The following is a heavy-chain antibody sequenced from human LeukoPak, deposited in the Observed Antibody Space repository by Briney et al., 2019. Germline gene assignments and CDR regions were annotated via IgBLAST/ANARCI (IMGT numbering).Heavy chain of an antibody. J-gene: IGHJ4*01. CDR2: ISAYNGDT. CDR1: EYTFTSYY. Sequence: ASVKVSCKASEYTFTSYYVHWVRRAPGQGLAWMGWISAYNGDTNYAQNLQGRVTMTTDTSTSAAYMELRSLSSDDTAVYYCARHRWGDTYFDYWGHGTLVTVSS. V-gene: IGHV1-18*04. D-gene: IGHD3-16*01. CDR3: ARHRWGDTYFDY.